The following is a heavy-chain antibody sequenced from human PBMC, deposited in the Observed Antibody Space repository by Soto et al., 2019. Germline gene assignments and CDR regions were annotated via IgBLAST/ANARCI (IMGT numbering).Heavy chain of an antibody. CDR1: GFTFTRYS. CDR2: ISSTTNYI. J-gene: IGHJ4*02. Sequence: SWGSLRLSCAASGFTFTRYSMNWVRQAPGKGLEWVSSISSTTNYIYYGDSMKGRFTISRDNAKNSLYLEMNSLRAEDTAVYYWARECEDLTSNFDKVDQGTLVTVSA. V-gene: IGHV3-21*06. CDR3: ARECEDLTSNFDK.